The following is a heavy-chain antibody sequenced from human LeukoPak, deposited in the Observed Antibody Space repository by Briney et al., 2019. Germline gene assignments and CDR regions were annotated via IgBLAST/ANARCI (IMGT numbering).Heavy chain of an antibody. J-gene: IGHJ4*02. Sequence: ASVKVSCKASGHTFTSYDINWVRQATGQGLEWMGWMNPNSGNTGYAQKFQGRVTITRNTSISTAYMELSSLRSEDTSVYYCASGSRSGWYYFDYWGQGTLVTVSS. CDR1: GHTFTSYD. D-gene: IGHD6-19*01. CDR3: ASGSRSGWYYFDY. CDR2: MNPNSGNT. V-gene: IGHV1-8*03.